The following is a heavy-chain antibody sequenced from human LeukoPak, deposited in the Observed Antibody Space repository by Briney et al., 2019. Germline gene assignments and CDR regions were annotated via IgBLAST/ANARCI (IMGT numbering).Heavy chain of an antibody. CDR3: ARAFQSLGGLSLPDY. J-gene: IGHJ4*02. D-gene: IGHD3-16*02. CDR1: GYSFTHYA. V-gene: IGHV7-4-1*02. Sequence: GASVKVSCNASGYSFTHYAMNWVRQAPGQGLEWMGWIHPSTGNPTYAQGFTGRFVFSLDTSVSTKYLQISSLKAEDTAVYFCARAFQSLGGLSLPDYWGQGTLLTVSS. CDR2: IHPSTGNP.